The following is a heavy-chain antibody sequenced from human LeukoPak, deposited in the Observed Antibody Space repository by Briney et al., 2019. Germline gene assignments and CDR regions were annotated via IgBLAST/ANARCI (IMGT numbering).Heavy chain of an antibody. CDR3: AKGKDSVAGATNDY. V-gene: IGHV3-21*01. Sequence: GGSLTPPCAVSGFTFSSYSMSWLRQGQGKGLEWFSSISSSGTYNYYADSVKGRLTISRDNAKNSLYLQMNSLRAEDTAVYYCAKGKDSVAGATNDYWGQGTLVTVSS. J-gene: IGHJ4*02. D-gene: IGHD6-19*01. CDR1: GFTFSSYS. CDR2: ISSSGTYN.